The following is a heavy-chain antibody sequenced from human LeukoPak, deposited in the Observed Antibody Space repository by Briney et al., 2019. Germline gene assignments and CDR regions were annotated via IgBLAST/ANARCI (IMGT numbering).Heavy chain of an antibody. CDR2: IKEDGSAT. V-gene: IGHV3-7*04. D-gene: IGHD1-1*01. J-gene: IGHJ4*02. Sequence: HPGGSLRLSCAASGFTFSTYWVTWVRQAPGKGPEWVANIKEDGSATYYVDSVKGRFTISRDNAKKSLYLQMNSLRAEDTAVYYCAKDSPGYLAYDSWGQGTLVTVSS. CDR1: GFTFSTYW. CDR3: AKDSPGYLAYDS.